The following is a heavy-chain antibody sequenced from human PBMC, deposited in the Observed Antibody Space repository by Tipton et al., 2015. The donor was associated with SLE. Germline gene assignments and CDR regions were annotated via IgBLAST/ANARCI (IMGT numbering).Heavy chain of an antibody. J-gene: IGHJ4*02. D-gene: IGHD5-12*01. V-gene: IGHV1-46*01. CDR3: ALRWPDTWTTVY. CDR2: INPTGAT. CDR1: GFSITSYY. Sequence: QSGPEVKKPGASVKISCEASGFSITSYYLHWVRQAPGQGLEWMAVINPTGATTYAQRFQGRVTTTRDTSTKTVYMELSSLRSEDTAMYYCALRWPDTWTTVYWGQGTLVTVSS.